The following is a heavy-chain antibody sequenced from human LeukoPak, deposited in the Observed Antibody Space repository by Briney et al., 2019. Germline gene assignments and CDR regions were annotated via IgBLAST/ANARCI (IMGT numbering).Heavy chain of an antibody. J-gene: IGHJ5*02. V-gene: IGHV3-64D*06. CDR3: VKGACSSSSCYSGFDP. D-gene: IGHD2-2*01. CDR1: GFTFSNYA. Sequence: PGGSLRLSCSASGFTFSNYAMHWVRQAPGKGLEYVSAISSNGGSIYYADSVKGRFTISRDNSKNTLYLQMSSLRAEDTAVYYCVKGACSSSSCYSGFDPWGQGTLVTVSS. CDR2: ISSNGGSI.